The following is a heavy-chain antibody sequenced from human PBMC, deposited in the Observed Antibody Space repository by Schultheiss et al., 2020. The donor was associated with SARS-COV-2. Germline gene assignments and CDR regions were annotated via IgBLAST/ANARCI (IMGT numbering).Heavy chain of an antibody. J-gene: IGHJ4*02. Sequence: SQTLSLTCTVSGGSISSGDYYWSWIRQPPGKGLEWIGYIYYSGSTNYNPSLKSRVTISVDTSKNQFSLKLSSVTAADTAVYYCARGTIVVVVAATVGYFDYWGQGTLVTVSS. V-gene: IGHV4-30-4*01. D-gene: IGHD2-15*01. CDR3: ARGTIVVVVAATVGYFDY. CDR1: GGSISSGDYY. CDR2: IYYSGST.